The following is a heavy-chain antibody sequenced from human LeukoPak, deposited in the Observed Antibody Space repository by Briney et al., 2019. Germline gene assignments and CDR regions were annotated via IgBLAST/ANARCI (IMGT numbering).Heavy chain of an antibody. J-gene: IGHJ5*02. V-gene: IGHV4-34*01. CDR2: INHSGST. D-gene: IGHD3-10*01. CDR1: GGSFSGYY. CDR3: ARGKDITMVRGVMDWFDP. Sequence: SETLSLTCAVYGGSFSGYYWSWIRQPPGKGLEWIGEINHSGSTNYNPSLKSRVTISVDTSKNQFSLKLSSVTAADTAVYYCARGKDITMVRGVMDWFDPWGQGTLVTVSS.